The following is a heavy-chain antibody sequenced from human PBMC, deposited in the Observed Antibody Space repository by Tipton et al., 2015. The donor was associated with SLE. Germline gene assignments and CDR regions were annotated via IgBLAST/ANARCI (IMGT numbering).Heavy chain of an antibody. CDR1: GGSISSHY. V-gene: IGHV4-59*11. J-gene: IGHJ3*02. D-gene: IGHD2-15*01. CDR2: IYYSGRT. Sequence: TLSLTCTVSGGSISSHYWSWIRQPPGKGLEWVGYIYYSGRTNSNPSLKSRVTISVDTSKNQFSLKLSPVTAADTAVYYCARDPGYCSGGSCSDAFDIWGQGTMVTVSS. CDR3: ARDPGYCSGGSCSDAFDI.